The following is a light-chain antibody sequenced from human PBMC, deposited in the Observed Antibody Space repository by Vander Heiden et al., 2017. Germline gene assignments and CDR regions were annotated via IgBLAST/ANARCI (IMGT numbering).Light chain of an antibody. Sequence: QSVLTQPPSASGTPGQRVTIPCSGSSSNIGSNTVNCYQQLPGTAPKLLIYSNNQRPSGVPDRFSGSKSGTSASLAISGLQSEDEADYYCAAWDDSLTLWVFGGGTKLTVL. CDR2: SNN. V-gene: IGLV1-44*01. CDR3: AAWDDSLTLWV. CDR1: SSNIGSNT. J-gene: IGLJ3*02.